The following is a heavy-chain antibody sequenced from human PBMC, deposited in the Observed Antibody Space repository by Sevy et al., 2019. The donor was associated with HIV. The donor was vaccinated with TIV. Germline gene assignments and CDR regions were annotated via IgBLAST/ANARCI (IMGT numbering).Heavy chain of an antibody. CDR2: IYYSGST. D-gene: IGHD5-12*01. J-gene: IGHJ4*02. CDR1: GGSISSGGYY. CDR3: ARDVTGGYSGYDKDYFDY. V-gene: IGHV4-31*03. Sequence: SETLSLTCTVSGGSISSGGYYWSWIRQHPGKGLEWIGYIYYSGSTYYNPSLKSRVTISVDTSKNQFSLKLSSVTAADTAVYYCARDVTGGYSGYDKDYFDYWGQVTLVTVSS.